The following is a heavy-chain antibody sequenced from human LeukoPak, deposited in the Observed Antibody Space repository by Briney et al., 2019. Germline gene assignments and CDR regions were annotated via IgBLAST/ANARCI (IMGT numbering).Heavy chain of an antibody. Sequence: SETLSLTCAVSGGSISSGGYSWSWIRQPPGKGLEWIGYIYHSGSTYYNPSLKSRVTISVDRSKNQFSLKLSSVTAADTAVYYCASLSSLEDAFDIWGQGTMVTVSS. D-gene: IGHD6-6*01. V-gene: IGHV4-30-2*01. CDR1: GGSISSGGYS. CDR3: ASLSSLEDAFDI. CDR2: IYHSGST. J-gene: IGHJ3*02.